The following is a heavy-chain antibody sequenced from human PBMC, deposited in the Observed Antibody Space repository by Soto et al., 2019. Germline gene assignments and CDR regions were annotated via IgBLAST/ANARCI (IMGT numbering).Heavy chain of an antibody. Sequence: QVQLVQSGAEVKKPGASVKVSCKASGYTFTSYGISWVRQAPGQGLEWMGWISAYNGNTNYAQKLQGRVTMTTDTSTTTAYMELRSLRSDDTAVYYCARDEDTTGYYYYGMDVWGQGTTVTVSS. J-gene: IGHJ6*02. D-gene: IGHD4-17*01. CDR1: GYTFTSYG. V-gene: IGHV1-18*01. CDR2: ISAYNGNT. CDR3: ARDEDTTGYYYYGMDV.